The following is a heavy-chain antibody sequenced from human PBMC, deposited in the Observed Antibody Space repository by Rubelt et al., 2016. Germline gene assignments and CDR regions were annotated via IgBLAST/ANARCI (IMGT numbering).Heavy chain of an antibody. CDR2: INHSGST. J-gene: IGHJ4*02. Sequence: QVQLQQWGAGLLKPSETLSLTCAVYGGSFSGYYWSWIRQPPGKGLEWIGEINHSGSTNYNPSLKGRVTISVDTSKNQFSLKLSSVTAADTAVYYCARADSSGWYLNDYWGQGTLVTVSS. D-gene: IGHD6-19*01. V-gene: IGHV4-34*01. CDR1: GGSFSGYY. CDR3: ARADSSGWYLNDY.